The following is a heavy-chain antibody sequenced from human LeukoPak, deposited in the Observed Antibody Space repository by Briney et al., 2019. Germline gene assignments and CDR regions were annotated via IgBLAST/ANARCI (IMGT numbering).Heavy chain of an antibody. V-gene: IGHV3-53*01. Sequence: GGSLRLSCAASGFTVSSNYMSSVRQAPGKGLEWVSVLYSGGSTYYPDPVKGRFTISRDNSKNTLYLQMNSLRAEDTAVYYCARGLPSLYGSGSSYYFDYWGQGTLVTVSS. J-gene: IGHJ4*02. CDR2: LYSGGST. CDR1: GFTVSSNY. D-gene: IGHD3-10*01. CDR3: ARGLPSLYGSGSSYYFDY.